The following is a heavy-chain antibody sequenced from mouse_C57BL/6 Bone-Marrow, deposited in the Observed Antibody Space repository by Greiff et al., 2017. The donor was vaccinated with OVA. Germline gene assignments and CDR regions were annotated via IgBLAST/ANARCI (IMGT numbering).Heavy chain of an antibody. D-gene: IGHD6-1*01. Sequence: QVQLQQSGAELVKPGASVKISCKASGYAFSSYWMNWVKQRPGKGLEWIGQIYPGDGDNNYNGQLKGKATLTADKSSSTAYMQLSSLTSEDSAVYFCAKSAPFYAMDYWGQGTSVTVSS. CDR1: GYAFSSYW. CDR2: IYPGDGDN. CDR3: AKSAPFYAMDY. V-gene: IGHV1-80*01. J-gene: IGHJ4*01.